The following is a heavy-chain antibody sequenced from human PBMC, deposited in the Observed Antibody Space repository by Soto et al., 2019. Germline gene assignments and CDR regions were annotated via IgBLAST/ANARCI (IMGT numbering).Heavy chain of an antibody. CDR1: GFTFSSYA. Sequence: EVQLLESGGGLVQPGGSLRLSCAASGFTFSSYAMSWVRQAPGKGLEWVSAISGSGGSTYYADSVKGRFTISRDNSKNTLYLQMNSLRAEDTAVYYCAKSGGVVVVAATPVQHWGPGTLVTVSS. CDR3: AKSGGVVVVAATPVQH. CDR2: ISGSGGST. J-gene: IGHJ1*01. D-gene: IGHD2-15*01. V-gene: IGHV3-23*01.